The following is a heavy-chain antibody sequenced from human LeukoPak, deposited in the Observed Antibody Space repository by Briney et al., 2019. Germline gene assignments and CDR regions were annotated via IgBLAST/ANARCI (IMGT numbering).Heavy chain of an antibody. CDR3: AREMATITSDAFDI. J-gene: IGHJ3*02. V-gene: IGHV4-59*08. D-gene: IGHD5-24*01. CDR1: GGSISSYY. Sequence: SETLCLTRTVSGGSISSYYWNWIRQPPGKGLEWIGYIYYSGSTNYNPSLESRVTISVDTSKKQFSLKLSSVTAADTAVYYCAREMATITSDAFDIWGQGTMVTVSS. CDR2: IYYSGST.